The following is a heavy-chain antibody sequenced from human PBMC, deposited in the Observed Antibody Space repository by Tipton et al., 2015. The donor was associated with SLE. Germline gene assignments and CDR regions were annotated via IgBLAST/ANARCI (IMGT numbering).Heavy chain of an antibody. CDR1: GDSFTYYH. CDR2: VYSSGNT. J-gene: IGHJ6*04. V-gene: IGHV4-59*01. CDR3: ARDGTAMTDV. Sequence: TLSLTCTVSGDSFTYYHWSWIRQPPGKGLEWIGYVYSSGNTNYNPSLKSRVTISVDTSKNQFSLKLSSVTAADTAVYYCARDGTAMTDVWGKGTTVTVSS. D-gene: IGHD5-18*01.